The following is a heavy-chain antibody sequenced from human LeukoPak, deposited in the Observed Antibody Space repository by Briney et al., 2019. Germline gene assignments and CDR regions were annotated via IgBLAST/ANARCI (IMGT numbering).Heavy chain of an antibody. CDR1: GFTFDDYA. CDR2: ISWNSGSI. CDR3: AKDSGGDSYGSGYFDY. V-gene: IGHV3-9*01. Sequence: PGRSLRLSCAASGFTFDDYAMHWVRQAPGKGLEWVSGISWNSGSIGYADSVKGRFTISRDNAKNSLYLQMNSLRAEDTALYYCAKDSGGDSYGSGYFDYWGQGTLVTVSS. D-gene: IGHD5-18*01. J-gene: IGHJ4*02.